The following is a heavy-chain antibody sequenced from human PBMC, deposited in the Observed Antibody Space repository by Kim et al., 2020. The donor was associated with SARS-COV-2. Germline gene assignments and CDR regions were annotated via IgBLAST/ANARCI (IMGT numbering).Heavy chain of an antibody. CDR3: AREGPPGPNLLDY. CDR1: GFTFSSYG. Sequence: GGSLRLSCAASGFTFSSYGMHWVRQAPGKGLEWVAVIWYDGSNKYYADSVKGRFTISRDNSKNTLYLQMNSLRAEDTAVYYCAREGPPGPNLLDYWGQGTLVTVSS. V-gene: IGHV3-33*01. CDR2: IWYDGSNK. J-gene: IGHJ4*02.